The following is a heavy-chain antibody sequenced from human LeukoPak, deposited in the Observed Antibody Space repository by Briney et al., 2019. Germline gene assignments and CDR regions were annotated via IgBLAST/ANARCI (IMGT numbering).Heavy chain of an antibody. D-gene: IGHD3-22*01. CDR1: GFTFSSYA. V-gene: IGHV3-23*01. Sequence: GGSLRLSCAASGFTFSSYALSWVRQAPGKGLEWVSAINGGGTGTYYADSVKGRFTISRDNSKNTLYLQMNSLRAEDTAVYYCARAAASKDDGSFYWGQGTLVTVSS. J-gene: IGHJ4*02. CDR2: INGGGTGT. CDR3: ARAAASKDDGSFY.